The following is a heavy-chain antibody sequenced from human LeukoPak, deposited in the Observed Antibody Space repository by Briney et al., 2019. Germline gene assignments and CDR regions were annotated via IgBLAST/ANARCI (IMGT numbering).Heavy chain of an antibody. CDR2: MNPNSGNT. V-gene: IGHV1-8*03. CDR3: ARGEGYYYYYYMDV. CDR1: GYTFTSYD. J-gene: IGHJ6*03. Sequence: ASVKVSCKASGYTFTSYDINWVRQATGQGLVWMGWMNPNSGNTGYAQKFQGRVTITRNTSISTTYMELSSLRSEDTAVYYCARGEGYYYYYYMDVWGKGTTVTVSS.